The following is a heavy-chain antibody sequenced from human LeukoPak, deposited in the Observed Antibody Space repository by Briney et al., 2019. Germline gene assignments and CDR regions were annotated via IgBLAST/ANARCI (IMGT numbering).Heavy chain of an antibody. CDR1: GYTFTSYA. D-gene: IGHD2-15*01. J-gene: IGHJ6*02. CDR3: ARVGSGGGYGMDV. Sequence: ASVKVSCKASGYTFTSYAVHWVRQAPGQRLEWMGWINAGNGNTKYSQKFQGRVTMTRDTSISTAYMELSRLRSDDTAVYYCARVGSGGGYGMDVWGQGTTVTVSS. CDR2: INAGNGNT. V-gene: IGHV1-3*01.